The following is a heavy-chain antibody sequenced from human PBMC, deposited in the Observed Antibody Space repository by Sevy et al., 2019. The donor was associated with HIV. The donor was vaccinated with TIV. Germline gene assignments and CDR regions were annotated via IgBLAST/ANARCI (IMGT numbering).Heavy chain of an antibody. CDR1: GFTVSSNY. Sequence: GGSLRLSCAASGFTVSSNYMSWVRQAPGKGLEWVSVIYSGGSTYYADSVKGRFTISRDNSKNTLYLQMNSLRAEDTAVYYCARDTPIGSSLDMDVWGQGTTVTVSS. D-gene: IGHD6-13*01. J-gene: IGHJ6*02. CDR3: ARDTPIGSSLDMDV. V-gene: IGHV3-53*01. CDR2: IYSGGST.